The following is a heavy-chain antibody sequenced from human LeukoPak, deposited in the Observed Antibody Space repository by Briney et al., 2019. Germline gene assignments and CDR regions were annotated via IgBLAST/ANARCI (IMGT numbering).Heavy chain of an antibody. CDR3: ARGVAAAGTDH. CDR1: GFTFSSYW. J-gene: IGHJ5*02. Sequence: PGGSLRLSCAASGFTFSSYWMHWVRQAPGKGLVWVSRINSDGSSTSYADSVKGRFTISRDNAKNTLYLQMNSLRAEDTAVYYCARGVAAAGTDHWGQGTLVTVSS. V-gene: IGHV3-74*01. CDR2: INSDGSST. D-gene: IGHD6-13*01.